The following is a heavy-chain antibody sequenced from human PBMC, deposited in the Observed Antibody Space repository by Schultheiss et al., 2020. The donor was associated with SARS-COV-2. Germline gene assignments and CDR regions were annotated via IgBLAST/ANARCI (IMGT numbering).Heavy chain of an antibody. CDR3: ARGSEYSGYYYFDY. V-gene: IGHV3-23*01. Sequence: GGSLRLSCAASGFTFSSYAMHWVRQAPGKGLEWVSAISGSGGSTYYTDSVKGRFTVSRDNAKNSLFLQMNSLRAEDTAVYYCARGSEYSGYYYFDYWGQGTLVTVSS. CDR1: GFTFSSYA. D-gene: IGHD5-12*01. J-gene: IGHJ4*02. CDR2: ISGSGGST.